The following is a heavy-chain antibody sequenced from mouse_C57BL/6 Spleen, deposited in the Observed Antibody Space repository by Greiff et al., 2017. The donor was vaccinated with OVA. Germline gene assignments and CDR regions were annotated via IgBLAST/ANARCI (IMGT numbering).Heavy chain of an antibody. Sequence: EVKLMESGPELVKPGASVKIPCKASGYTFTDYNMDWVKQSHGKSLEWIGDINPNNGGTIYNQKFKGKATLTVDKSSSTAYMELRSLTSEDTAVYYCARVSSDGSSFDYWGQGTTLTVSS. V-gene: IGHV1-18*01. CDR1: GYTFTDYN. J-gene: IGHJ2*01. CDR2: INPNNGGT. CDR3: ARVSSDGSSFDY. D-gene: IGHD1-1*01.